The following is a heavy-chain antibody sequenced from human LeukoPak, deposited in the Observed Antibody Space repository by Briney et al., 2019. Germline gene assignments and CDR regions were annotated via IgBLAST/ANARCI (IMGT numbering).Heavy chain of an antibody. CDR2: INPNSGGT. Sequence: ASVNVSCKASGYTFTGYYMHWVRQAPGQGLEWMGWINPNSGGTNYAQKFQGWVTMTRDTSISTAYMELSRLRSDDTAVYYCARAGTVEMTPLDYWGQGTLVTVSS. V-gene: IGHV1-2*04. J-gene: IGHJ4*02. CDR1: GYTFTGYY. D-gene: IGHD5-24*01. CDR3: ARAGTVEMTPLDY.